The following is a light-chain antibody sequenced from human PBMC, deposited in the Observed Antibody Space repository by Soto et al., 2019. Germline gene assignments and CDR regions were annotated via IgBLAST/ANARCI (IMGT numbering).Light chain of an antibody. CDR1: QSVNSG. J-gene: IGKJ3*01. CDR2: SAS. V-gene: IGKV1D-12*01. Sequence: DIQMTQSPSSVSASVGDRVTITCRASQSVNSGLAGYQQKPGKAPKVLIYSASSLQSGVPSRFSGSGSGTDFTLTINTLQPEGFATYFCLQRNSFPLTFGPGTKVDIK. CDR3: LQRNSFPLT.